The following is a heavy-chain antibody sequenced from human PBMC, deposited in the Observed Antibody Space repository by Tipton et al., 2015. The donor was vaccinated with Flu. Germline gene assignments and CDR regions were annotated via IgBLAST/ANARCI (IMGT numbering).Heavy chain of an antibody. V-gene: IGHV4-4*07. D-gene: IGHD6-19*01. CDR2: VYIGWRT. J-gene: IGHJ3*01. CDR1: SGSISSYY. Sequence: GLVKPSETLSLSCSVSSGSISSYYWSWIRQPAGKGLEWIGRVYIGWRTNYNPSLKSRVTMSVDLFKNQISLRLSSVTAADTAVYYCARERRGGWPFYDAFDFWGQGTMVTVSS. CDR3: ARERRGGWPFYDAFDF.